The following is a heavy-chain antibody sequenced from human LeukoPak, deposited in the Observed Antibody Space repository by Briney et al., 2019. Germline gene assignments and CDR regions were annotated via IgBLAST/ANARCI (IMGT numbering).Heavy chain of an antibody. D-gene: IGHD2-2*01. J-gene: IGHJ5*02. CDR1: GCTFTSYG. CDR3: ARDTQLLSSWFDP. V-gene: IGHV1-18*01. CDR2: ISAYNGNT. Sequence: ASVKVSCKASGCTFTSYGISWVRQAPGQGLEWMGWISAYNGNTNYAQKLRGRVTMTTDTSTSTAYMELRSLRSDDTAVYYCARDTQLLSSWFDPWGQGTLVTVSS.